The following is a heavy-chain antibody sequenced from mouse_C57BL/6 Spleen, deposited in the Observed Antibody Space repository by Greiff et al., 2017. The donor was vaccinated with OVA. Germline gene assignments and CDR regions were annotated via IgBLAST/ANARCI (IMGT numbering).Heavy chain of an antibody. D-gene: IGHD4-1*01. V-gene: IGHV1-80*01. CDR2: IYPGDGDT. CDR3: ARLDGTYAMDD. CDR1: GYAFSSYW. J-gene: IGHJ4*01. Sequence: VKLMESGAELVKPGASVKISCKASGYAFSSYWMNWVKQRPGKGLEWIGQIYPGDGDTNYNGKFKGKATLTADKSSSTAYMQLSSLTSEDAAVYCCARLDGTYAMDDWGQGTSVTVSS.